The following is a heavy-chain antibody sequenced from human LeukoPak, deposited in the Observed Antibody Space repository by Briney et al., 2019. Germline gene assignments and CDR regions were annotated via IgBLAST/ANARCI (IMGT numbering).Heavy chain of an antibody. CDR2: IYSGGST. CDR3: ARSEAQSSIATF. D-gene: IGHD6-6*01. J-gene: IGHJ4*02. V-gene: IGHV3-53*01. CDR1: GFTFSSYA. Sequence: GGSLRLPCAASGFTFSSYAMSWVRQAPGKGLEWVSVIYSGGSTYYADSVKGRFTISRDNSKNTLYLQMNSLRAEDTAVYYCARSEAQSSIATFGGQGTLVTVSS.